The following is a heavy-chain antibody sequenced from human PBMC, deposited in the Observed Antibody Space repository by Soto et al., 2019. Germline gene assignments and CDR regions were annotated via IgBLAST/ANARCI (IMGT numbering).Heavy chain of an antibody. CDR2: IYWDDDK. J-gene: IGHJ4*02. CDR1: GFSLSTSGVG. Sequence: SGPTLVNPTQTLTLTCTFSGFSLSTSGVGVGWIRQPPGKALEGLVIIYWDDDKRYSPSLRSRLTISKNTSKNQVVLIMTIVDPEDTATYFCSYRRIGVSQWNYGDFDYWGQGILVTVSS. CDR3: SYRRIGVSQWNYGDFDY. V-gene: IGHV2-5*02. D-gene: IGHD3-3*01.